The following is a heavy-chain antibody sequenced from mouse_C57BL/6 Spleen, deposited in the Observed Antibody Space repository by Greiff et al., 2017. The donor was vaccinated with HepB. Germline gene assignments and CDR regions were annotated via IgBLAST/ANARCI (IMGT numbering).Heavy chain of an antibody. CDR2: ISGGGGNT. CDR1: GFTFSSYT. D-gene: IGHD3-2*02. Sequence: DVRLVESGGGLVKPGGSLKLSCAASGFTFSSYTMSWVRQTPEKRLEWVATISGGGGNTYYPDSVKGRFTISRDNAKNTLYLQMSSLRSEDTALYYCASLSSVYFDYWGQGTTLTVSS. V-gene: IGHV5-9*01. CDR3: ASLSSVYFDY. J-gene: IGHJ2*01.